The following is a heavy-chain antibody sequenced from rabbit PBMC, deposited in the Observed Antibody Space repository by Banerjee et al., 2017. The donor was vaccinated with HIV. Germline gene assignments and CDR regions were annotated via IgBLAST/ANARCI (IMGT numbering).Heavy chain of an antibody. J-gene: IGHJ6*01. CDR1: GFTLSSYW. D-gene: IGHD7-1*01. Sequence: QEQLVESGGGLVQPEGSLTLTCKASGFTLSSYWMWWVRQAPGKGLEWIACIGAGSSGTTYYASWAKGRFTISKTSSTTVTLQMTSLTAADTATYFCARNEYTGTAYDLWGPGTLVTVS. CDR2: IGAGSSGTT. CDR3: ARNEYTGTAYDL. V-gene: IGHV1S45*01.